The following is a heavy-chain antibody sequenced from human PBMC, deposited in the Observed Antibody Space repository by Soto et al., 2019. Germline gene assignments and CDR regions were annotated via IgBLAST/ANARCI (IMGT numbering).Heavy chain of an antibody. CDR3: ARHWLQSWFDP. V-gene: IGHV4-30-4*01. CDR1: GGSISSGDYY. D-gene: IGHD4-4*01. Sequence: PSETLSLTCTVSGGSISSGDYYWSWIRQPPGKGLEWIGYIYYSGSTYYNPPLKSRVTISVDTSKNQFSLKLSSVTAADTAVYYCARHWLQSWFDPWGQGTLVTVSS. CDR2: IYYSGST. J-gene: IGHJ5*02.